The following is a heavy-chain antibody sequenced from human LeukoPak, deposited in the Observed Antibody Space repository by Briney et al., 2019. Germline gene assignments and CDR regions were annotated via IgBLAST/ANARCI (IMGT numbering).Heavy chain of an antibody. CDR1: GGSNSSYY. CDR3: ARAVGGGWYHFDS. Sequence: SETLSLTCTISGGSNSSYYWSWIRQPPGKGLEWIGYVYYSGSTNYNPSLKSRVTISVDTSKKQFSLKLSSVTAADTAVYYCARAVGGGWYHFDSWGRGTLVTVSS. CDR2: VYYSGST. J-gene: IGHJ4*02. D-gene: IGHD6-19*01. V-gene: IGHV4-59*08.